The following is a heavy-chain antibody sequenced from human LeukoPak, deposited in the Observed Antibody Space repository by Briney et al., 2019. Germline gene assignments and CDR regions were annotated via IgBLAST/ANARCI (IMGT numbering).Heavy chain of an antibody. CDR2: MNPNSGNT. Sequence: ASVKVSCKASGYTFTSYDINWVRQATGQRLEWMGWMNPNSGNTGYAQKFQGRVTMTRNTSISTAYMELSSLRSEDTAVYYCARGRRGTPYYYYGMDVWGQGTTVTVSS. CDR1: GYTFTSYD. V-gene: IGHV1-8*01. D-gene: IGHD1-1*01. J-gene: IGHJ6*02. CDR3: ARGRRGTPYYYYGMDV.